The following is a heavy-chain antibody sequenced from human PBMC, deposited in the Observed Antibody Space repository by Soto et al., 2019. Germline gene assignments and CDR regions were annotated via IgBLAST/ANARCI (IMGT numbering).Heavy chain of an antibody. Sequence: QGQLVQSGAEVKKPGASVKVSCKASGYTFTSYGISWVRQAPGQGLEWMGWISAKKGNTKYAQKFQGRVTMTTDTSTITAYMELRSLTSDDTAVYYCAREILSPDFYFHGMDVWGQGTTVTVSS. CDR1: GYTFTSYG. V-gene: IGHV1-18*04. J-gene: IGHJ6*02. CDR3: AREILSPDFYFHGMDV. D-gene: IGHD2-15*01. CDR2: ISAKKGNT.